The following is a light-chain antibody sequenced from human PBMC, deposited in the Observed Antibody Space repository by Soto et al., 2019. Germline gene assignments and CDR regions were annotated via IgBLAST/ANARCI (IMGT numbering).Light chain of an antibody. CDR2: QIS. V-gene: IGKV2-24*01. CDR3: MQNTLSPLR. J-gene: IGKJ5*01. CDR1: QSLVHADGNTS. Sequence: DVVMSQTPLSSPVTLGQPSSISCRSVQSLVHADGNTSLSWLHQRPGQPPRLLIYQISDRFSGVPDRSSGSGAGTDFTLKISRVAGEDVAVYYCMQNTLSPLRFGQGTRLEIK.